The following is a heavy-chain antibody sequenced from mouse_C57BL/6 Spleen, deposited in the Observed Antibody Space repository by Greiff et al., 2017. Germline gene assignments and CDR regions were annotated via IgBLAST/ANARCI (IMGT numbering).Heavy chain of an antibody. D-gene: IGHD2-4*01. CDR3: ATYYDYDKDC. J-gene: IGHJ2*01. V-gene: IGHV1-54*01. CDR2: INPGSGGT. Sequence: VQLQQSGAELVRPGTSVKVSCKASGYAFTNYLIEWVKQRPGQGLEWIGVINPGSGGTNYNEKFKGKATLTADKSSSTAYMQLSSLTSEDSAVYFCATYYDYDKDCWGQGTTLTVSS. CDR1: GYAFTNYL.